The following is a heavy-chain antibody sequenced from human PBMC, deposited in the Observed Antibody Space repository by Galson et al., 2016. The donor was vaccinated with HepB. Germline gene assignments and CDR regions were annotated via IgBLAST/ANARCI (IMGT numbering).Heavy chain of an antibody. CDR1: GFTFSNVW. CDR2: IKSKSDGGTT. CDR3: AKCEVDTVINRRGWANWCDP. Sequence: LRLSCAASGFTFSNVWMTWVRQAPGKGLKWVGRIKSKSDGGTTDYAAPVKGRFTISRDDSKNTLYLQMNSLRAEDTAVYYCAKCEVDTVINRRGWANWCDPWGQGTLVTVSS. J-gene: IGHJ5*02. D-gene: IGHD5-18*01. V-gene: IGHV3-15*01.